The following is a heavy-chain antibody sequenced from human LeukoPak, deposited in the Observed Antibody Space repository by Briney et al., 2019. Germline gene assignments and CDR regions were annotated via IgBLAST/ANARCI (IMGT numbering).Heavy chain of an antibody. CDR2: IKQDGSVK. CDR3: ARDGYNRYYYYYYMDV. J-gene: IGHJ6*03. D-gene: IGHD5-24*01. CDR1: GCTFSSYW. Sequence: GRSLRLSYAVSGCTFSSYWMSWVRQAPGKGLEWVANIKQDGSVKYYVDSVKGRFTISRDNAKNSLYLQMNSLRAEDTAVYYCARDGYNRYYYYYYMDVWGKGTTVTVSS. V-gene: IGHV3-7*01.